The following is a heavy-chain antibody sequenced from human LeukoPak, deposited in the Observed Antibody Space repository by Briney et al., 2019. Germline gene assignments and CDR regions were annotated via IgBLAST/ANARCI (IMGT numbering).Heavy chain of an antibody. V-gene: IGHV4-38-2*01. D-gene: IGHD6-19*01. CDR3: ARRGSGWYLNDY. CDR1: GYSISSGYY. Sequence: SETLSLACAVSGYSISSGYYWGWIRQPPGKGLEWIGSIYHSGSTYYNPSLKSRVTISVDTSKNQFSLKLSSVTAADTAVYYCARRGSGWYLNDYWGQGTLVTVSS. J-gene: IGHJ4*02. CDR2: IYHSGST.